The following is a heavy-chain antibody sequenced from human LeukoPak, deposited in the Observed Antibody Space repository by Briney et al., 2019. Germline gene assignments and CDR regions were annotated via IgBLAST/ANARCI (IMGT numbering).Heavy chain of an antibody. V-gene: IGHV4-59*01. D-gene: IGHD3-22*01. CDR3: ARVSNSGYNSRGAFDI. Sequence: SETLSLTCTVSGGSISSYYWNWIRQPPGKRLEWIVYFYNSGSTNYNPSLKGRVTISVDTSKNQFSLELSSVTAADTAVYYCARVSNSGYNSRGAFDIWGQGTMVTVSS. CDR1: GGSISSYY. J-gene: IGHJ3*02. CDR2: FYNSGST.